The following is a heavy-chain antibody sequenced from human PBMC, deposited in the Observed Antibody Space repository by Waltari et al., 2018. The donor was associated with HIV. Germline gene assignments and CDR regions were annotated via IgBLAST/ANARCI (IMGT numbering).Heavy chain of an antibody. Sequence: EVQLVESGGGLVQPGGSLRLSCAASGFTFSNYNFNWVRKAPGKGLEWVSYISSSSDTIYYADSVKGRFTISRDNAKNSLYLQMNSLRDEDTAVYYCTRDRTYGPLRYFDYWGQGTLVTVSS. CDR3: TRDRTYGPLRYFDY. V-gene: IGHV3-48*02. J-gene: IGHJ4*02. CDR1: GFTFSNYN. D-gene: IGHD3-10*01. CDR2: ISSSSDTI.